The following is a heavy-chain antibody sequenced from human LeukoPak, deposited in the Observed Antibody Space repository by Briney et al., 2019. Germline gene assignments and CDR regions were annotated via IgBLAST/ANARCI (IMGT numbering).Heavy chain of an antibody. CDR3: ARANYGDY. CDR1: GYTFTTYA. Sequence: ASVKVSCKASGYTFTTYAMHWVRQAPGQGLEWMGIINPSGGSTSCAQKFQGRVTMTRDTSTSTVYTELSSLRSEDTAVYYCARANYGDYWGQGTLVTVSS. D-gene: IGHD3-10*01. CDR2: INPSGGST. J-gene: IGHJ4*02. V-gene: IGHV1-46*01.